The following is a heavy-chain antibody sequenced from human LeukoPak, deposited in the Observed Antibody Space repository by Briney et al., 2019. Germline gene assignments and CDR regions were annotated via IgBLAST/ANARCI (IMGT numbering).Heavy chain of an antibody. Sequence: SETLSLTCTVSGGSINSGSNYWSWIRQPAGKGLEWIGRISTSGSTNYNPSLKRRVTMSVDTSKNQFSLMLSPVTAADTAVYYCTRDSSGYDWFYDYWGQGTLVTVSS. CDR3: TRDSSGYDWFYDY. J-gene: IGHJ4*02. CDR1: GGSINSGSNY. CDR2: ISTSGST. D-gene: IGHD5-12*01. V-gene: IGHV4-61*02.